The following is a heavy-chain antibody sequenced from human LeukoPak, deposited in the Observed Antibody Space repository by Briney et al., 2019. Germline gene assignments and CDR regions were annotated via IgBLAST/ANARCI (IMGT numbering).Heavy chain of an antibody. CDR3: ARDSGYYYDSSGYYYSY. CDR2: IIPIFGTA. J-gene: IGHJ4*02. Sequence: SVKVSCKASGGTFSSYAISWVRQAPGQGLEWMGRIIPIFGTANYAQKFQGRVTITTNESTSTAYMELSSLRSEDTAVYYCARDSGYYYDSSGYYYSYWGQGTLVTVSS. CDR1: GGTFSSYA. V-gene: IGHV1-69*05. D-gene: IGHD3-22*01.